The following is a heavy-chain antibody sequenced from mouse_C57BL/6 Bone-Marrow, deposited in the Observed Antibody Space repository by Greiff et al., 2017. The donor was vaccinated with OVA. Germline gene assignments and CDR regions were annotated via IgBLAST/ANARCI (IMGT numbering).Heavy chain of an antibody. CDR2: IDPSDSYT. J-gene: IGHJ2*01. CDR3: ASGGYGSSYYFDY. CDR1: GYTFTSYW. Sequence: QVQLQQPGAELVMPGASVKLSCKASGYTFTSYWMHWVKQRPGQGLEWIGEIDPSDSYTNYNQKFKGKSTLTVAKSSSTAYMQLSSLPSEDSAFYYWASGGYGSSYYFDYWGQGTTLTVSS. V-gene: IGHV1-69*01. D-gene: IGHD1-1*01.